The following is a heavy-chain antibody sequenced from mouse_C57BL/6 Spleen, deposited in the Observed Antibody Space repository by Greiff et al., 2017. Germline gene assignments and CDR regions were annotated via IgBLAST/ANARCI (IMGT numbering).Heavy chain of an antibody. V-gene: IGHV1-9*01. J-gene: IGHJ2*01. Sequence: QVQLQQSGAELMKPGASVKLSCKATGYTFTGYRIEWVKQRPGHGLEWIGEILPGSGSTYYNEKFKGKATFTADTSSNTAYMQLSSLTTEDSAIYYCARLITTVVATGDYWGQGTALTVSS. CDR1: GYTFTGYR. CDR3: ARLITTVVATGDY. D-gene: IGHD1-1*01. CDR2: ILPGSGST.